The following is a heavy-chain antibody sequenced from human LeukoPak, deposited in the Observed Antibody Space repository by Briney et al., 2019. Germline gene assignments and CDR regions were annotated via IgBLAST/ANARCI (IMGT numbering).Heavy chain of an antibody. Sequence: SETLSLTCAVSGGSISSGGYSWSWIRQPPGKGLEWIGYIYHSGSTYYNPSLKGRVTISVDTSKNQFSLKLSSVTAADTAVYYCARRVGARVFDPWGQGTLVTVSS. CDR3: ARRVGARVFDP. CDR1: GGSISSGGYS. D-gene: IGHD1-26*01. J-gene: IGHJ5*02. V-gene: IGHV4-30-2*01. CDR2: IYHSGST.